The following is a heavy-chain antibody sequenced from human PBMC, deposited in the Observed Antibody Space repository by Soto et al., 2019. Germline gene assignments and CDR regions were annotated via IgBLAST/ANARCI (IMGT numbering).Heavy chain of an antibody. D-gene: IGHD3-16*01. Sequence: QVQLVESGGGVVQPGRSLRLSCAASGFTFSSYAMHWVRQAPGKGLEWVAVISYDGSNKYYADSVKGRFTISRDNSKNRLYREMTSLRAEDTAVYYCARDMKRGLVEWRRAMDVWGQGTTVTVSS. CDR3: ARDMKRGLVEWRRAMDV. CDR2: ISYDGSNK. CDR1: GFTFSSYA. J-gene: IGHJ6*02. V-gene: IGHV3-30-3*01.